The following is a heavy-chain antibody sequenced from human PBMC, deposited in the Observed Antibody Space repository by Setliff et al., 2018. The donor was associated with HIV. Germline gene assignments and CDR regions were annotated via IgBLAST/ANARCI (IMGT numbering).Heavy chain of an antibody. Sequence: GSLRLSCEASGFTFSNYWMSWVRQAPGRGLEWVANIKHDGGEKEYVDSVKGRFTVSRDNAKNSLYLQMSSLRGEDTAVYYCARGPHGGYSSTWFDPWGQGTLVTVSS. J-gene: IGHJ5*02. CDR1: GFTFSNYW. D-gene: IGHD5-12*01. CDR2: IKHDGGEK. CDR3: ARGPHGGYSSTWFDP. V-gene: IGHV3-7*03.